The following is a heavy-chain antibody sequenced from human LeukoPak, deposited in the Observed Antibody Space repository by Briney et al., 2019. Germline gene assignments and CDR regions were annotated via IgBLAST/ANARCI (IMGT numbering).Heavy chain of an antibody. J-gene: IGHJ4*02. CDR2: INSDGSTT. CDR1: GITFSEAW. D-gene: IGHD2/OR15-2a*01. Sequence: GGSLRLSCAASGITFSEAWMNWVRQAPGKGLVWVSRINSDGSTTSYADSVKGRFTISRDNAKNTLYLQMNSLRAEDTAVYYCARGYFGPDCWGQGTLVTVSS. CDR3: ARGYFGPDC. V-gene: IGHV3-74*01.